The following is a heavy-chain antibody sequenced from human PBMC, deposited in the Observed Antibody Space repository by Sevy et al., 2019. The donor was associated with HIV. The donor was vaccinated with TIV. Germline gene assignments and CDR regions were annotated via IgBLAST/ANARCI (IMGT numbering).Heavy chain of an antibody. CDR2: INPNSGGT. D-gene: IGHD6-13*01. Sequence: ASVKVSCKASGYTFTGYYMHWVRQAPGQGLEWMGWINPNSGGTNYAQKFQGRVTMTRDTSISTAYMELSRLRSDDTAVYYCVRGRSSWFLFDYWGQGTLVTVSS. V-gene: IGHV1-2*02. CDR1: GYTFTGYY. CDR3: VRGRSSWFLFDY. J-gene: IGHJ4*02.